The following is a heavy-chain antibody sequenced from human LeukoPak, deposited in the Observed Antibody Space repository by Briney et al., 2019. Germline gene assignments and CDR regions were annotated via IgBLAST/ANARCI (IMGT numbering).Heavy chain of an antibody. D-gene: IGHD3-22*01. J-gene: IGHJ3*02. CDR2: IYYSGST. CDR1: GGSISSYH. CDR3: ARARNYYDSSDYYYEGDAFDN. Sequence: SETLSLTCTVSGGSISSYHWSWIRQPPGKGLECIGYIYYSGSTHYNPSLKSRVTISVDTSKNQFSLKLSSVTAADTAVYFCARARNYYDSSDYYYEGDAFDNWGQGTMVTVSS. V-gene: IGHV4-59*01.